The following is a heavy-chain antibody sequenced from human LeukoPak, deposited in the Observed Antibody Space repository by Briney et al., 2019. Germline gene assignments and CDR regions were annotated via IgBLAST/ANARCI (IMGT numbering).Heavy chain of an antibody. J-gene: IGHJ4*02. CDR3: ARDFADYDGTYYFDY. D-gene: IGHD4-17*01. CDR1: GFTFSSYS. V-gene: IGHV3-48*01. Sequence: PGGSLRLSCAASGFTFSSYSMNWVRQAPGKGLEWVPYISSSSSTIYYADSVKGRFTISRDNAKNSLYLQMNSLRAEDTAVYYCARDFADYDGTYYFDYWGQGTLVTVSS. CDR2: ISSSSSTI.